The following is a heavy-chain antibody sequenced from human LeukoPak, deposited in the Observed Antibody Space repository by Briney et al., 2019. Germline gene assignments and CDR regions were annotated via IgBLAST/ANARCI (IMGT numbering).Heavy chain of an antibody. CDR3: ARAAIGSGSYWGGVFSSRDAFDI. J-gene: IGHJ3*02. CDR2: ISSSSSYI. V-gene: IGHV3-21*01. D-gene: IGHD3-10*01. CDR1: GGSFSGYY. Sequence: ETLSLTCAVYGGSFSGYYWSWIRQPPGKGLEWVSSISSSSSYIYYADSVKGRFTISRDNAKNSLYLQMNSLRAEDTAVYYCARAAIGSGSYWGGVFSSRDAFDIWGQGTMVTVSS.